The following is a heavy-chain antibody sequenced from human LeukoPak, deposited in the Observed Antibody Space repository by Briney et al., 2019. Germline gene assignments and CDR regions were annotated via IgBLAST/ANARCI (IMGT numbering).Heavy chain of an antibody. J-gene: IGHJ5*02. CDR3: ARSLVVGATYPYH. CDR1: GFSFSSYW. CDR2: INQDGSDK. D-gene: IGHD1-26*01. Sequence: GGSLRLSCAASGFSFSSYWMPWVRQTPGKGLEWVANINQDGSDKYYVDSVKGRFTISRDNAKNSLYLQMNGLRAEDTAVYYCARSLVVGATYPYHWGQGTLVTVSS. V-gene: IGHV3-7*01.